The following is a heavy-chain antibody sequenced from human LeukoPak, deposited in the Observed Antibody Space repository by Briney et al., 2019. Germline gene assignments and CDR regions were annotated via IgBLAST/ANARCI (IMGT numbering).Heavy chain of an antibody. V-gene: IGHV4-4*07. CDR1: GGSISSYY. J-gene: IGHJ4*02. Sequence: PSETLSLTCTVSGGSISSYYWSWIRQPAGKGLEWIGRIHTSGSTNYSPSLKSRVTISVDKSKNQFSLKLSSVTAADTAVYYCASLYCSGGSCYQEIDYWGQGTLVTVSS. CDR3: ASLYCSGGSCYQEIDY. D-gene: IGHD2-15*01. CDR2: IHTSGST.